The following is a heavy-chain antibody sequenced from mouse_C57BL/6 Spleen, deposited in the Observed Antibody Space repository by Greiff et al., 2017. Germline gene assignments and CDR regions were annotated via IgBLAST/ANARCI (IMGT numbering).Heavy chain of an antibody. Sequence: VQLQQPGAELVKPGASVKMSCKASGYTFTSYWITWVKQRPGQGLEWIGDIYPGSGSTNYNEKFKSKATLTVDTSSSTAYMQLSRLTSKDSAVYSCARGPHYGSGYWFAYWGQGTLVTVSA. V-gene: IGHV1-55*01. CDR1: GYTFTSYW. D-gene: IGHD1-1*01. CDR2: IYPGSGST. CDR3: ARGPHYGSGYWFAY. J-gene: IGHJ3*01.